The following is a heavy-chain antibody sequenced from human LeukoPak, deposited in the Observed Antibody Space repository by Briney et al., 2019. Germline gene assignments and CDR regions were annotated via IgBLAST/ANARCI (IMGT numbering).Heavy chain of an antibody. CDR1: GYTFTSYY. CDR2: INPSGGST. Sequence: GASVKVSCKASGYTFTSYYMHWVRQAPGQGLEWTGIINPSGGSTSYAQKFQGRVTMTTDTSTSTAYMELRSLRSDDTAVYYCAREDPPPNNFQHWGQGTLVTVSS. V-gene: IGHV1-46*01. D-gene: IGHD2/OR15-2a*01. CDR3: AREDPPPNNFQH. J-gene: IGHJ1*01.